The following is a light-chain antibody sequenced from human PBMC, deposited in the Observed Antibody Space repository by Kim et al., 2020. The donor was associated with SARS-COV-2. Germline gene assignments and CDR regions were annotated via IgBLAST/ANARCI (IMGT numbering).Light chain of an antibody. CDR2: DAS. Sequence: DIQMTQSPSTLSASVGDRVTITCRASQSINSWLAWYQQKPGKAPKLLIYDASNLESGVPSRFSGSGSGTEFTLTISSLQPDDFATYYCQQYDTYSTFGQGTKVYIK. CDR1: QSINSW. V-gene: IGKV1-5*01. CDR3: QQYDTYST. J-gene: IGKJ2*01.